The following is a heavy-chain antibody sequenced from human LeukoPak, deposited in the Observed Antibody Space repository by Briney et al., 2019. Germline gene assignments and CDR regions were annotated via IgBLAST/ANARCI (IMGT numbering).Heavy chain of an antibody. J-gene: IGHJ4*02. CDR1: GFTFSSYA. CDR3: ARTYYDYAPLHPFDY. CDR2: ISYDGSNK. Sequence: GGSLRLSCAASGFTFSSYAMHWVRQAPGKGLEWVAVISYDGSNKYYADSVKGRFTISRDNSKNTLYLQMNSLRAEDTAVYYCARTYYDYAPLHPFDYWGQGTLVTVSS. D-gene: IGHD3-16*01. V-gene: IGHV3-30-3*01.